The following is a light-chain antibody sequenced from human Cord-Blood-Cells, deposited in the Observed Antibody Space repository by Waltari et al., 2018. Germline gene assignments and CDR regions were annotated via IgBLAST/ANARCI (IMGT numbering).Light chain of an antibody. CDR1: SRDVGGSTH. V-gene: IGLV2-14*01. CDR2: DGS. Sequence: QSALPQPPSVSRSPAHSITISCTGTSRDVGGSTHASWYQQHPRKAPKLMIYDGSKRPSGVSNRFSGSKSGNTASLTISGLQTEDEADYYCSSYTSSSTWVFGGGTKLTVL. J-gene: IGLJ3*02. CDR3: SSYTSSSTWV.